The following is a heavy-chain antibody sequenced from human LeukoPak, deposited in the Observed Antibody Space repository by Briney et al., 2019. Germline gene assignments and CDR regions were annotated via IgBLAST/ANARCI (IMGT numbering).Heavy chain of an antibody. V-gene: IGHV1-46*01. D-gene: IGHD5-18*01. J-gene: IGHJ4*02. CDR1: GYTFTCYY. Sequence: ASVKVSCKASGYTFTCYYMHWVRQAPGQGLEWMGIINPSGGSTSYAQKFQGRVTMTRDTSTSTVYMELSSLRSEDTAVYYCARQSRYSYGREDFDYWGQGTLVTVSS. CDR3: ARQSRYSYGREDFDY. CDR2: INPSGGST.